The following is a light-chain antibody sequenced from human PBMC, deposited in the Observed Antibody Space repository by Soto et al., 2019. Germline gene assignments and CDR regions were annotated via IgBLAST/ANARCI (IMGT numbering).Light chain of an antibody. CDR1: SGAVTSGFF. CDR2: GTT. Sequence: QAAVTQAPSLTVSPGWTVTLTCASSSGAVTSGFFPNWFQQKPGQAPRPLIFGTTNRHSWTPARFSGSLLGGKAALTLSGVQPEDEADYYCMLYFDGGQRAVFGTGTKVTVL. CDR3: MLYFDGGQRAV. V-gene: IGLV7-43*01. J-gene: IGLJ1*01.